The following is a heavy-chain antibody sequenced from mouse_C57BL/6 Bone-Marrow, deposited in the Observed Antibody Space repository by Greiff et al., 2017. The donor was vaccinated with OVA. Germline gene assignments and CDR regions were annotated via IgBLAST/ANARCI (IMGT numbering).Heavy chain of an antibody. D-gene: IGHD3-2*01. CDR1: GYTFTDYE. CDR2: IDPETGCI. CDR3: TRGERQYYFDC. Sequence: QVQLQQSGAELVRPGASVTLSCKASGYTFTDYELHWVKPTPVHGLEWIGAIDPETGCIAYYQKFKGKAILTADNSSSTAYMEHRRLTSEESAVYYSTRGERQYYFDCWGKGTTLTVSS. V-gene: IGHV1-15*01. J-gene: IGHJ2*01.